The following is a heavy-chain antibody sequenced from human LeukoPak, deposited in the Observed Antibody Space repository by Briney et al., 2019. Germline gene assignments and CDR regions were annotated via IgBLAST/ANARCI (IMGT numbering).Heavy chain of an antibody. J-gene: IGHJ4*02. V-gene: IGHV3-23*01. CDR1: GFTFSSYA. CDR3: AKSLATGRYVKKY. D-gene: IGHD2-8*02. Sequence: GGSLRLSCAASGFTFSSYAMSWVRQAQGQGLEWVSISSNSGSSTHYADSVKGGFTISRDNSKDTLYLQMSSLRVENTAVYYCAKSLATGRYVKKYGGQGTLVTVSS. CDR2: SSNSGSST.